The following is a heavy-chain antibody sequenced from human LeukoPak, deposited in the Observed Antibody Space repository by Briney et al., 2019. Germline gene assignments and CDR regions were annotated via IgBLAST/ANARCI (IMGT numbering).Heavy chain of an antibody. Sequence: PGGSLRLSCAASGFTFSSYAMNWVRQAPGRGLEWVSGFSGSGGTTYYADSVKGRFTISRDNSKNTLYLRMNSLRAEDTAVYYCANGNRCTSPNCLGYYYFYMDVWAKGPRSPSP. D-gene: IGHD2-8*01. J-gene: IGHJ6*03. CDR2: FSGSGGTT. CDR1: GFTFSSYA. V-gene: IGHV3-23*01. CDR3: ANGNRCTSPNCLGYYYFYMDV.